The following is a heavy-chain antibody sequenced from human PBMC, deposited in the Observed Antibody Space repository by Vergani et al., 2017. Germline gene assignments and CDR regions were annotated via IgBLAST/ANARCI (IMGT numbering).Heavy chain of an antibody. V-gene: IGHV1-2*02. Sequence: QVQLVQSGAEVKKPGASVKVSCKASGYTFTGYYMHWVRQAPGQGLEWRGWINPNSGGTNYAQKFQGRVTMTRDTSISTAYMELIRLRSDDTAVYYCARDRSSSPAYYFDYWGQGTLVTVSS. D-gene: IGHD6-6*01. CDR3: ARDRSSSPAYYFDY. J-gene: IGHJ4*02. CDR1: GYTFTGYY. CDR2: INPNSGGT.